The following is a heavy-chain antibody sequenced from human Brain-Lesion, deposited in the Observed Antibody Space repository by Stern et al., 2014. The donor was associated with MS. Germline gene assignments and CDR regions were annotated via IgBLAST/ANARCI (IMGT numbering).Heavy chain of an antibody. J-gene: IGHJ4*02. V-gene: IGHV4-30-4*01. Sequence: QVQLVQSGPGLVKPSQTLSLTCTVSGGSINSGDYHWTWIRQPPGKGLERIGFITYSGTTYYKPSLQRRLTISVDTSKNQFSLKLRSVTAGDTAVYYCARSTVSAEYYFDYWGQGTLVTVSS. CDR3: ARSTVSAEYYFDY. D-gene: IGHD4-11*01. CDR2: ITYSGTT. CDR1: GGSINSGDYH.